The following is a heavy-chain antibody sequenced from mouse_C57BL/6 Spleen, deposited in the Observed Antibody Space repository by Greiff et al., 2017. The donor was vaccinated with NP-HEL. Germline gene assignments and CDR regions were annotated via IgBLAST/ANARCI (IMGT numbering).Heavy chain of an antibody. CDR3: ARRVGVTTGYYFDY. D-gene: IGHD1-1*01. V-gene: IGHV1-64*01. J-gene: IGHJ2*01. CDR2: IHPNSGST. Sequence: VQLQQSGAELVKPGASVKLSCKASGYTSTSYWMHWVKQRPGQGLEWIGMIHPNSGSTNYNEKFKSKATLTVDKSSSTAYMQLSSLTSEDSAVYYCARRVGVTTGYYFDYWGQGTTLTVSS. CDR1: GYTSTSYW.